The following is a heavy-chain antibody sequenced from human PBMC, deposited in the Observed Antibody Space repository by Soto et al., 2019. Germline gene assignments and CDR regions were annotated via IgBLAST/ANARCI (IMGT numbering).Heavy chain of an antibody. CDR2: ISYDGSNK. CDR3: ARDGNPYGDRPRVVPFAY. J-gene: IGHJ4*02. D-gene: IGHD4-17*01. Sequence: PGGSLRLSCAASGFTFSSYAMHWVRQAPGKGLEWVAVISYDGSNKYYADSVKGRFTISRDNSKNTLYLQMNSLRAEDTAVYYCARDGNPYGDRPRVVPFAYWGQGTLVTVSS. CDR1: GFTFSSYA. V-gene: IGHV3-30-3*01.